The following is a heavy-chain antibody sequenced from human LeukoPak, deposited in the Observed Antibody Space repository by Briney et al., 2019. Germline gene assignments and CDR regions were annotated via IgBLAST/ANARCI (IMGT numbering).Heavy chain of an antibody. J-gene: IGHJ4*02. CDR1: GYTFTSYY. CDR2: INPSGGST. CDR3: ARDGGAAAGTGSFGY. V-gene: IGHV1-46*01. Sequence: ASVKVSCKASGYTFTSYYMHWVRQAPGQGLEWMGIINPSGGSTSYAQKFQGRVTMTRDMSTSTVYMELSSLRSGDPAVYYCARDGGAAAGTGSFGYWGQGTLVTVSS. D-gene: IGHD6-13*01.